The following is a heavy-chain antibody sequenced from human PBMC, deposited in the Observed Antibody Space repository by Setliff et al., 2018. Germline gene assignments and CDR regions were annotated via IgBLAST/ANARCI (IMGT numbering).Heavy chain of an antibody. CDR2: FYYGGDT. J-gene: IGHJ1*01. CDR3: ARDKGDFHGSGTSH. V-gene: IGHV4-31*11. D-gene: IGHD3-10*01. CDR1: GGSISSGGHY. Sequence: KTSETLSLTCAVSGGSISSGGHYWSWIRQHPGKGLEWIGYFYYGGDTFYNPSLKSRATIVVDASKNEFSLRLTSVTAADMAVYYCARDKGDFHGSGTSHWGQGTLVTVSS.